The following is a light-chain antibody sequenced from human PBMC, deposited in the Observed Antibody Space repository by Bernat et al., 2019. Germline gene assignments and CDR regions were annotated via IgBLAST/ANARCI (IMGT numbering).Light chain of an antibody. CDR1: SSNIGSNT. Sequence: QSVLTQPPSASGTPGQRVTISCSGSSSNIGSNTVNWYQQLPGTAPKLLIYSNNQRPSGIPDRFSGSSSGNTASLTITGAQAEDEADYYCNSRDSSGNPWVFGGGTKLTVL. CDR3: NSRDSSGNPWV. CDR2: SNN. J-gene: IGLJ3*02. V-gene: IGLV1-44*01.